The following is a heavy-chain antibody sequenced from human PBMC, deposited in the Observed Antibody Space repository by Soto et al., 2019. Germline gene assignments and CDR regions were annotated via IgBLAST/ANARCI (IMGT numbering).Heavy chain of an antibody. CDR3: ARGSSGYYPKSYWYFDL. V-gene: IGHV4-31*03. CDR2: IYYSGST. Sequence: PSKTLSLTCTVSGGSISGRGYYWSWIRQHPGKGQEWIGYIYYSGSTYYNPSVKSRATISVDTSKNQFSLKLSSVTAADTAAYYCARGSSGYYPKSYWYFDLCGRGTMVTVYS. CDR1: GGSISGRGYY. D-gene: IGHD3-22*01. J-gene: IGHJ2*01.